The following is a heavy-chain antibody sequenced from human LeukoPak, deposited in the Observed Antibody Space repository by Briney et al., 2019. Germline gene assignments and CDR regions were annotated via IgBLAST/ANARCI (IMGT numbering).Heavy chain of an antibody. Sequence: PGGSLRLSCAASGFTFSSYAMHWVRQAPGKGLEWVAFIRYDGSNKYYADSVKGRFTISRDNSKNTLYLQMNSLRAEDTAVYYCAKDRMRTFGGVIVIHHFDYWGQGTLVTVSS. J-gene: IGHJ4*02. CDR2: IRYDGSNK. V-gene: IGHV3-30*02. D-gene: IGHD3-16*02. CDR3: AKDRMRTFGGVIVIHHFDY. CDR1: GFTFSSYA.